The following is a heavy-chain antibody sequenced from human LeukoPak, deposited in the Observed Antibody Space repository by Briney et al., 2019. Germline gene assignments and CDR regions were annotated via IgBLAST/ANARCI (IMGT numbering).Heavy chain of an antibody. CDR2: INDNGNT. D-gene: IGHD4-17*01. CDR1: GGSFSGYY. Sequence: SETLSLTCAVSGGSFSGYYWSWFRQSSGKGLEWIGEINDNGNTNHNPSLKSRVAMSVDTSKNQFSLKLSSVNAADTAVYYCARGPLPDTVTTRYFDFWGQGTPVTVSS. CDR3: ARGPLPDTVTTRYFDF. J-gene: IGHJ4*02. V-gene: IGHV4-34*01.